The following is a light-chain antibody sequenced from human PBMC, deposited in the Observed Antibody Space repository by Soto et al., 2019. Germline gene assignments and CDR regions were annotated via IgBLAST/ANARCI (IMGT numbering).Light chain of an antibody. V-gene: IGKV1-5*03. Sequence: DIQMTQSPSTLSASVGDRVTITCRASQTISSWLAWYQQKPGQAPKLLIYKASSLESGVPSRFSGSGSGTEFTLSISSLQPDDFETYHGQQYNTYPRTFGKGTKVEIK. CDR2: KAS. J-gene: IGKJ1*01. CDR3: QQYNTYPRT. CDR1: QTISSW.